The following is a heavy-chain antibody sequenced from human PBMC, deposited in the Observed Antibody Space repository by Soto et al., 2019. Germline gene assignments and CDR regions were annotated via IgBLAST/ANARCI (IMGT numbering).Heavy chain of an antibody. CDR3: ARVRGGIVPAAKFDY. CDR2: IYYSGST. CDR1: GGSGTGGDYY. D-gene: IGHD2-2*01. J-gene: IGHJ4*02. V-gene: IGHV4-61*08. Sequence: SETLSLTCSVSGGSGTGGDYYWSWIRQRPGKGLEWIGYIYYSGSTNYNPSLKSRVTISLDTSKNQFSLKLSSVTAADTAVYYCARVRGGIVPAAKFDYWGQGTLVTVSS.